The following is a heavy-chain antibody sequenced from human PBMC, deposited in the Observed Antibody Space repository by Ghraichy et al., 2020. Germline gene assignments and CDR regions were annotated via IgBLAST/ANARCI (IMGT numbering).Heavy chain of an antibody. J-gene: IGHJ5*02. CDR1: GASISNYY. V-gene: IGHV4-59*01. CDR2: IYYIGST. CDR3: ARSPEYYYDNSAYRFDP. Sequence: SETLSLTCTVSGASISNYYWSWIRQPPGKGLEWIGYIYYIGSTNYNPSLKSRVTISIDTSKNQFSLKLSSVTAADTAVYYCARSPEYYYDNSAYRFDPWGQGILVTVSS. D-gene: IGHD3-22*01.